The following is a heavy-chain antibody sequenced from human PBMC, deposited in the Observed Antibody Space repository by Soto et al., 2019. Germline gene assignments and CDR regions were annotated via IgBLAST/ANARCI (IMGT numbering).Heavy chain of an antibody. V-gene: IGHV3-23*01. J-gene: IGHJ3*02. D-gene: IGHD1-26*01. CDR3: ARDPVGAYVFDI. CDR1: GFSFSGYA. Sequence: EVQLLESGGGLVQPGGSLRLSCAASGFSFSGYAMSWVRQAPGKGLEWVASISGSGGSTYHADSVKGRFTISRDNSRNTLYLQLNSLRAEDTAVYYCARDPVGAYVFDIWGQGTMVTVSS. CDR2: ISGSGGST.